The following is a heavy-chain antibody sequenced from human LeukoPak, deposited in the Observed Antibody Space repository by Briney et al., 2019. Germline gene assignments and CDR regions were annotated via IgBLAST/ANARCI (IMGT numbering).Heavy chain of an antibody. CDR2: IWYDGSNK. CDR1: GFTFSSYG. CDR3: ARGGNYYGSSGWFDP. Sequence: GRSLRLSCAASGFTFSSYGMHWVRQAPGKGLEWVAVIWYDGSNKYYADSVKGRFTIYRDNSKNPLYLQTNSLRAEDTAVYYCARGGNYYGSSGWFDPWGQGTLVTVSS. J-gene: IGHJ5*02. V-gene: IGHV3-33*01. D-gene: IGHD3-10*01.